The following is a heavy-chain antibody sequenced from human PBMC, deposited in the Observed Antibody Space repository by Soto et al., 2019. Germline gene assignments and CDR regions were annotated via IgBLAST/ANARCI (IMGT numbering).Heavy chain of an antibody. J-gene: IGHJ3*02. CDR3: ARGLYAFDI. Sequence: TLSLTCAVYGGSFSGYYWSWIRQPPGKGLEWIGEINHSGSTNYNPSLKSRVTISVDTSKNQFSLKLSSVTAADTAVYYCARGLYAFDIWGQGTMVTVSS. CDR2: INHSGST. CDR1: GGSFSGYY. V-gene: IGHV4-34*01.